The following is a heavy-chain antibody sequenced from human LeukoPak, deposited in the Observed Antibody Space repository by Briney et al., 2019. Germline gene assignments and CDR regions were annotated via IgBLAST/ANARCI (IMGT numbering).Heavy chain of an antibody. J-gene: IGHJ6*02. CDR1: GGSISSYY. D-gene: IGHD6-13*01. CDR2: IHYSGST. Sequence: KPSETLSLTCTVSGGSISSYYWSWIRQPPGKGLGWIGYIHYSGSTNYNPSLKSRVTISVDTSKKQFSLKVSSVTAADTAVYYCARARGWQQLPRRYYGMDVWGQGTTFTVSS. CDR3: ARARGWQQLPRRYYGMDV. V-gene: IGHV4-59*01.